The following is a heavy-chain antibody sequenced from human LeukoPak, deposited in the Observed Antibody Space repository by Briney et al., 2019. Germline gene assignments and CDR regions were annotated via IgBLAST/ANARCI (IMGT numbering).Heavy chain of an antibody. V-gene: IGHV1-69*01. J-gene: IGHJ4*02. D-gene: IGHD3-3*01. CDR2: IIPIFGTA. CDR3: ARDPGSGFRDFDY. CDR1: GGTFSSYA. Sequence: ASVKVSCKASGGTFSSYAISWVRQAPGQGLEWMGGIIPIFGTANYAQKFQGRVTITADESTSTAYMELSSLRSEDTAVYYCARDPGSGFRDFDYWGQGTLVTVSS.